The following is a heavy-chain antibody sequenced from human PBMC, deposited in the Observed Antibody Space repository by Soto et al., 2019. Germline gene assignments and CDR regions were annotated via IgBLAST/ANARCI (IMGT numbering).Heavy chain of an antibody. V-gene: IGHV1-69*13. Sequence: SVKVSCKASGGTFSSYAISWVRQAPGQGLEWMGGIIPIFGTANYAQKFQGRVTITADESTSTAYMELSSLRSEDTAVYYFARVYCSGGGCYGIDYWGQGTLVTVSS. D-gene: IGHD2-15*01. J-gene: IGHJ4*02. CDR3: ARVYCSGGGCYGIDY. CDR1: GGTFSSYA. CDR2: IIPIFGTA.